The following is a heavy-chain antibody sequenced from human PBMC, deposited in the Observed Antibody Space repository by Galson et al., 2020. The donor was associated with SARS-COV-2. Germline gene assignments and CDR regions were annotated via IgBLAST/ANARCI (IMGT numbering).Heavy chain of an antibody. CDR2: TNPNSGGT. CDR3: ATSGGSIWFGES. CDR1: GYTFTGYY. J-gene: IGHJ4*02. D-gene: IGHD3-10*01. V-gene: IGHV1-2*02. Sequence: ASVKVSCKASGYTFTGYYMNWVPQAPGQWHEWMGWTNPNSGGTNYAQKFQGRVTMTRDTSISTAYMELSRLRSDDTAVYYCATSGGSIWFGESGGQGTLVTVSS.